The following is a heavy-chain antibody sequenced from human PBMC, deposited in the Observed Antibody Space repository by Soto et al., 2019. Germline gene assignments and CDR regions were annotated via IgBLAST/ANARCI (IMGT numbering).Heavy chain of an antibody. CDR2: IYSGGST. CDR1: GFTVSSNY. J-gene: IGHJ3*02. D-gene: IGHD6-19*01. V-gene: IGHV3-53*04. CDR3: ASASGIAVASDAFDI. Sequence: EVQLVESGGGLVQPGGSLRLSCAASGFTVSSNYMSWVRQAPGKGLEWVSVIYSGGSTYYADSVKGRFTIPRHNAKNTLYLQMISLRAEDTAVYYCASASGIAVASDAFDIWGQGTMVTVSS.